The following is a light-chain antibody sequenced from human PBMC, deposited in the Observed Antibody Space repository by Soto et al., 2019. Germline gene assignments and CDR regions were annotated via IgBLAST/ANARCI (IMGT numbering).Light chain of an antibody. J-gene: IGKJ1*01. CDR1: QSIRSW. V-gene: IGKV1-5*01. CDR2: DAS. CDR3: QHNNSYSEA. Sequence: DIQMTQSPSTLSASVGDRVTITCRASQSIRSWLAWYQQKPGKAPKVLIYDASSLESGVPSRFSGSGSGTEFTLTISSLQPDDFATYYCQHNNSYSEAFGQGTKVDIK.